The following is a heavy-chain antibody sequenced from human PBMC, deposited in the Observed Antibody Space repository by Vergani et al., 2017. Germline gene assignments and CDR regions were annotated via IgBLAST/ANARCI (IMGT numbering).Heavy chain of an antibody. J-gene: IGHJ4*02. CDR2: INHSGST. CDR1: GGSFSGYY. D-gene: IGHD6-13*01. Sequence: QVQLQQWGAGLLKPSETLSLTCAVYGGSFSGYYWSWIRQPPGKGLEWIGEINHSGSTNYNPSLKSRVTISVDTSKNQFSLKLSSVTAADTAVYYCARGGVAAGRIMDYGGQGTLVTVSS. V-gene: IGHV4-34*01. CDR3: ARGGVAAGRIMDY.